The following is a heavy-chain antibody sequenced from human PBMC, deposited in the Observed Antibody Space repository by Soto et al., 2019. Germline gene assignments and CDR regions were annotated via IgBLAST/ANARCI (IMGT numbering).Heavy chain of an antibody. V-gene: IGHV3-15*01. J-gene: IGHJ4*02. CDR1: GFTFSSYS. D-gene: IGHD3-22*01. Sequence: GGSLRLSCAASGFTFSSYSMNWVRQAPGKGLEWVGRIKSKTDGGTTDYAAPVKGRFTISRDDSKNTLYLQMNSLKTEDTAVYYCTTDRLYYYDSSGYYDYWGQGTLVTVSS. CDR2: IKSKTDGGTT. CDR3: TTDRLYYYDSSGYYDY.